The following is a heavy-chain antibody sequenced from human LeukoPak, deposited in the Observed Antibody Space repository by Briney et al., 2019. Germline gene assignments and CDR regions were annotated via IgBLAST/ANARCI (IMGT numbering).Heavy chain of an antibody. V-gene: IGHV4-31*03. J-gene: IGHJ5*02. D-gene: IGHD3-9*01. CDR3: ATWKLRYFDWSTPANWFDP. CDR1: GGSISSGGYY. CDR2: IYYSGST. Sequence: SQTLSLTCTVSGGSISSGGYYWSWIRQHPGKGLEWIGYIYYSGSTYYNPPLKSRVTISVDTSKNQFSLKLSSVTAADTAVYYCATWKLRYFDWSTPANWFDPWGQGTLVTVSS.